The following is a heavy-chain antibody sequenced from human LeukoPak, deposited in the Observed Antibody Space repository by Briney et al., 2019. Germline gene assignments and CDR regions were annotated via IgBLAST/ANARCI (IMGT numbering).Heavy chain of an antibody. CDR1: GFTFSSYA. D-gene: IGHD6-19*01. V-gene: IGHV3-23*01. Sequence: PGGSLRLSCAASGFTFSSYAMSWVRQAPGKGLEWVSAISGSGGSTYYADSVKGRFTISRDNSKNTLYLQMNSLRAEDTAVYYCAKDLGHSSGWYGDLDYWGQGTLVTVSS. CDR3: AKDLGHSSGWYGDLDY. J-gene: IGHJ4*02. CDR2: ISGSGGST.